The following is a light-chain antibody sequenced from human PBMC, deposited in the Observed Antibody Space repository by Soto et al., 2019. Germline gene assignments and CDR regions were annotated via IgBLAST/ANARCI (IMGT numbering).Light chain of an antibody. CDR1: QSVTTN. Sequence: EVVMTQSPATLSVSSGARATISCRASQSVTTNMAWYQQKPGQAPRLLIYGASTRATGIPARFSGSGSGTDFTLTISSLQSEDFAVYYCQQYNNWPPWTFGQGTKVDIK. CDR2: GAS. CDR3: QQYNNWPPWT. J-gene: IGKJ1*01. V-gene: IGKV3-15*01.